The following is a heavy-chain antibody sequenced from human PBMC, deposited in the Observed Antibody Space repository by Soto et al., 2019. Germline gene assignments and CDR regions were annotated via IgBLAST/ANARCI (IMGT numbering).Heavy chain of an antibody. Sequence: QVQLVQSGAEVKKPGSSVKVSCKASGGTFSSYAISWVRQAPGQGLEWMGGIIPIFGTANYAQKFQGRVTITADESTSTAYMELSSLRSEDTVVYYCARDSIAAAGTPVLPPYYYYGMDVWGQGTTVTVSS. D-gene: IGHD6-13*01. CDR2: IIPIFGTA. CDR1: GGTFSSYA. CDR3: ARDSIAAAGTPVLPPYYYYGMDV. V-gene: IGHV1-69*01. J-gene: IGHJ6*02.